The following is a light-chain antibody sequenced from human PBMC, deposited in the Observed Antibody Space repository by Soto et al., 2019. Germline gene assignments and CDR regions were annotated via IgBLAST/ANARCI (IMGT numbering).Light chain of an antibody. CDR1: QSISSSY. CDR2: GAS. Sequence: EIVLTQSPGTLSLSPGERATLSCRASQSISSSYLAWYQQKPGQATRLLIYGASSRATGIPERFSGSGSGKDFTLTISRLEPEDFAVYYCQQYGGSPPYTFGQGTKLEIK. V-gene: IGKV3-20*01. J-gene: IGKJ2*01. CDR3: QQYGGSPPYT.